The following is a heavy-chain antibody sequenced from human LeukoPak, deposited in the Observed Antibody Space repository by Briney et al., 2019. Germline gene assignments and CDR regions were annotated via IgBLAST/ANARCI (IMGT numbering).Heavy chain of an antibody. CDR3: ARESKYYDSSGDDH. CDR1: GFTFSSYS. J-gene: IGHJ4*02. CDR2: ISSSSSYI. V-gene: IGHV3-21*01. D-gene: IGHD3-22*01. Sequence: GGSLRLSCAASGFTFSSYSMNWVRQAPRKGLDWVSSISSSSSYIYYADSVKGRFTISRDNAKNSLYLQMISLRAEDTAVYYCARESKYYDSSGDDHWGQGTLVTVFS.